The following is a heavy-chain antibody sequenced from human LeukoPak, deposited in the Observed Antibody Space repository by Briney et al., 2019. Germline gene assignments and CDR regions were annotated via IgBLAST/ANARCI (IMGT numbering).Heavy chain of an antibody. D-gene: IGHD3-22*01. V-gene: IGHV1-2*02. Sequence: ASVKVSCKASGYTFTSYYMHWVRQAPGQGLEWMGWINPNSGGTNYAQKFQGRVTMTRDTSISTAYMELSRLRSDDTAVYYCARARANTMNYYYDSSGDWGQGTLVTVSS. CDR1: GYTFTSYY. CDR3: ARARANTMNYYYDSSGD. J-gene: IGHJ4*02. CDR2: INPNSGGT.